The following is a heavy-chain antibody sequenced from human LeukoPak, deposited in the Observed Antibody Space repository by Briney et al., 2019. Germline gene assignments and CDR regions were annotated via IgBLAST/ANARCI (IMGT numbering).Heavy chain of an antibody. D-gene: IGHD6-19*01. V-gene: IGHV3-30*03. J-gene: IGHJ4*02. Sequence: GGSLRLSCAASGFTFSSYGMHWVRQAPGKGLEWVAVISYDGSNKYYADSVKGRFTISRDNSKNTLYLQMNSLRAEDTAVYYCARGRLAGSSPRHYYFDYWGQGTLVTVSS. CDR2: ISYDGSNK. CDR3: ARGRLAGSSPRHYYFDY. CDR1: GFTFSSYG.